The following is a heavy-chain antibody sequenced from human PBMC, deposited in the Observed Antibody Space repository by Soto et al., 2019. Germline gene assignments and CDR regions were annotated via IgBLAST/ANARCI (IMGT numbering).Heavy chain of an antibody. CDR2: VYYSGST. CDR3: ANTLRGDHYFFQY. CDR1: GVSITTSSYF. D-gene: IGHD2-21*02. V-gene: IGHV4-39*01. Sequence: SETLSLTCTVSGVSITTSSYFWGWIRQPPGKGLEWIGSVYYSGSTYYNPSLKSRVTISVDTSKNQFSLKLTSVTAADPAVYYCANTLRGDHYFFQYWGQGSMVTVSS. J-gene: IGHJ1*01.